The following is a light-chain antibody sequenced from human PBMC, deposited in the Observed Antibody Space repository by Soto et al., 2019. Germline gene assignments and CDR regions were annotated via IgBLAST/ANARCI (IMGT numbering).Light chain of an antibody. J-gene: IGKJ1*01. CDR2: AAS. CDR1: QSISSY. Sequence: DIQMTQSPSSLSASVGDRVTITYRASQSISSYLNWYQQKPGKAPKVLIYAASSLQSGVPSRFSGSGSGTDFTLTISSLQPEDFATYYCQQSYSIPWTFGQGTKVEIK. V-gene: IGKV1-39*01. CDR3: QQSYSIPWT.